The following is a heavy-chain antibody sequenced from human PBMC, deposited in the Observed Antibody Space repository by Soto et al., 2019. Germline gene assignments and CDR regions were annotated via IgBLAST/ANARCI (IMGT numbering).Heavy chain of an antibody. D-gene: IGHD1-1*01. V-gene: IGHV3-21*01. Sequence: EVRLVESGGGLVKPGGSLRLSCAASGFTFSSYSMNWVRQAPGKGLEWVSSISSSSSYIYYADSVKGRFTISRDNAKNSLYLQMNSLRAEDTAVYYCAREGTSRVGSFDYWGQGTLVTVSS. CDR1: GFTFSSYS. CDR3: AREGTSRVGSFDY. CDR2: ISSSSSYI. J-gene: IGHJ4*02.